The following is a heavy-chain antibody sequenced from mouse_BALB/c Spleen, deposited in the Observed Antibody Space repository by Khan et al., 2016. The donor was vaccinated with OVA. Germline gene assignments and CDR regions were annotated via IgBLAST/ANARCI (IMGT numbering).Heavy chain of an antibody. D-gene: IGHD1-2*01. CDR3: ERRKYFGYTFAY. CDR2: ISPGSGDT. V-gene: IGHV1-77*01. J-gene: IGHJ3*01. CDR1: GYTFTDYY. Sequence: QVQLQQPGAELARPGASVKLSCKASGYTFTDYYINWVKQRTGQGLEWIGEISPGSGDTYYNEKFKGKATLTADKSSSTVYMQLSSLTAEASAVYCCERRKYFGYTFAYWGQGNLVTVAA.